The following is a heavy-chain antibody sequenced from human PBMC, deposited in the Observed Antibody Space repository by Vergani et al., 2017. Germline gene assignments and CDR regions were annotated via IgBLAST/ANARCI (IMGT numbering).Heavy chain of an antibody. V-gene: IGHV4-61*02. Sequence: QVQLQESGPGLVKPSQTLSLSCTVSGSSLRTSIGYFWTWVRQPAAKTLEWIGGIFSSGTTTYNPSFKNRVTMSVDTSKNQFSLKLNSVTAADTAVYYCARGSRAEGGSGPDKWGQGTLVTVSS. D-gene: IGHD6-13*01. CDR3: ARGSRAEGGSGPDK. CDR1: GSSLRTSIGYF. CDR2: IFSSGTT. J-gene: IGHJ4*02.